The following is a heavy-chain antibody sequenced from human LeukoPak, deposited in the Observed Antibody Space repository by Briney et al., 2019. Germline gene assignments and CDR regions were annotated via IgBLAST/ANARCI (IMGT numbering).Heavy chain of an antibody. CDR3: ARAGITMVRGVIEDDY. V-gene: IGHV3-66*01. Sequence: GGSLRLSCAASGFTVSSNYMSWVRQAPGKGLEWVSVIYSGGSTYYAASVKGRFTISRDNSKNTLYLQMNSLRAEDTAVYYCARAGITMVRGVIEDDYWGQGTLVTVSS. D-gene: IGHD3-10*01. CDR1: GFTVSSNY. CDR2: IYSGGST. J-gene: IGHJ4*02.